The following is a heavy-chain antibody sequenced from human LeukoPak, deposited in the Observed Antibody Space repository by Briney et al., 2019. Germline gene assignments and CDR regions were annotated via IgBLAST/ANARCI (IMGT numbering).Heavy chain of an antibody. Sequence: PGGSLRLSCAASGFTFSDHYMDWVRQAPGKGQDWVGRIRNKANSYTTEYAASVKGRFTISRDDSKNSLYLQMNSLKIEDTAVYYCAKAHPRSRFDSWGQGTLVTVSS. V-gene: IGHV3-72*01. CDR1: GFTFSDHY. J-gene: IGHJ4*02. CDR2: IRNKANSYTT. CDR3: AKAHPRSRFDS. D-gene: IGHD2-15*01.